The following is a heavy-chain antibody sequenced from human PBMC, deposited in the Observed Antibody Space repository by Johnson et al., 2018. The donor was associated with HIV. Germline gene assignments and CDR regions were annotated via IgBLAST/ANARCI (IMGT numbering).Heavy chain of an antibody. V-gene: IGHV3-11*04. Sequence: QVQLVESGGGLVKPGGSLRLSCTASGFTFNDYYMTWVRQAPGEGLEWVSYISSSGSAIYYADSVKGRFTMSRDNAKNSMFLQMNSLRADDTAVYYCARSRKRIAAADDAFDIWGQGTMVTVSS. CDR2: ISSSGSAI. CDR3: ARSRKRIAAADDAFDI. J-gene: IGHJ3*02. CDR1: GFTFNDYY. D-gene: IGHD6-13*01.